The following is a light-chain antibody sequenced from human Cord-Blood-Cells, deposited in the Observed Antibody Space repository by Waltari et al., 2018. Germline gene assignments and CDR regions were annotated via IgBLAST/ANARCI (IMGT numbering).Light chain of an antibody. CDR1: QSLLHSNGYNY. V-gene: IGKV2-28*01. CDR2: LGS. J-gene: IGKJ3*01. Sequence: ASISCRSSQSLLHSNGYNYLDWYLQKPGQSPQLLIYLGSNRASGVPDRFSGSGSGTDFTLKISRVEAEDVGVYYCMQALQTPFTFGPGTKVDIK. CDR3: MQALQTPFT.